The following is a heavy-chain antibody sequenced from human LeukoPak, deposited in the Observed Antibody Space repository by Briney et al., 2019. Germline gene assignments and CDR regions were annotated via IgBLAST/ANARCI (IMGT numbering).Heavy chain of an antibody. CDR2: FCCSGNN. CDR1: GGSISGSSYY. J-gene: IGHJ4*02. V-gene: IGHV4-39*07. CDR3: ARCERGGLGCCANGVGYTVGYFDY. Sequence: SETLSLTCNVSGGSISGSSYYWGWSRQRQGKGLDGFGLFCCSGNNYHDSSLKSRVTISVHTSKYQFSLKLSSVTAADTAVYYCARCERGGLGCCANGVGYTVGYFDYWGQGTLVTVSS. D-gene: IGHD2-8*01.